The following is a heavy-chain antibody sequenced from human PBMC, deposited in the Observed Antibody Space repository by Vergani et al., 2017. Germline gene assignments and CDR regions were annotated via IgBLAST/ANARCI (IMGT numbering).Heavy chain of an antibody. J-gene: IGHJ6*03. D-gene: IGHD2-15*01. Sequence: QMQLQESGPGLVKASETLSLTCTVSGDSIISRSYYWGWIRQPPGKGLEWIGSIYNSGNGDSSSSLKSRVTISADTSKNQFSLQLTSVTAADTAVYYCARGPSVVQGHYIYYYSYFMDVWGKGTTVTVSS. CDR3: ARGPSVVQGHYIYYYSYFMDV. CDR2: IYNSGNG. CDR1: GDSIISRSYY. V-gene: IGHV4-39*07.